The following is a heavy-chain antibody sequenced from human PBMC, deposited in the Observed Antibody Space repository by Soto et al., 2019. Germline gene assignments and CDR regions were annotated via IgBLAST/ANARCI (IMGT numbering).Heavy chain of an antibody. Sequence: QITLNESGPTLVKPMQTLTLTCNFSGFSLDSTAVGVGWLRQPPGKALECLALIYWDGDKRYNPSLTNRVIITKDTSKNQVVLTMTDIAPADTGTDFCAQCILVGTFVRVVTFDHWCQGVLVSGSS. CDR1: GFSLDSTAVG. CDR2: IYWDGDK. V-gene: IGHV2-5*02. J-gene: IGHJ4*02. D-gene: IGHD3-10*01. CDR3: AQCILVGTFVRVVTFDH.